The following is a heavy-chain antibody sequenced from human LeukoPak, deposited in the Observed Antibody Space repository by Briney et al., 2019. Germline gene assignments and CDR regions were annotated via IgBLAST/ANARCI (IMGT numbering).Heavy chain of an antibody. J-gene: IGHJ5*02. CDR1: GGSISSYY. CDR2: IYTSGST. D-gene: IGHD3-22*01. V-gene: IGHV4-4*09. Sequence: SETLSLTCTVSGGSISSYYWSWIQQPPGKGLEWIGYIYTSGSTNYNPSLKSRVAISVDTSKNQFSLKLSSVTAADTAVYYCARVDRHGIDPWGQGTLVTVSS. CDR3: ARVDRHGIDP.